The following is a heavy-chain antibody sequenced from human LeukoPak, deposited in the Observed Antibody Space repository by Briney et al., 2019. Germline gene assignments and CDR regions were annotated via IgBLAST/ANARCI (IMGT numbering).Heavy chain of an antibody. Sequence: GGSLRLSCAASGFTFSSYWMDWVRQVPGKGLEWVANIKQDGIEKYFVGSVKGRFAISRDNAKNSLYLQMNSLRAEDTALYHCARNNAMDVWGQGTTVIVSS. J-gene: IGHJ6*02. CDR2: IKQDGIEK. CDR3: ARNNAMDV. CDR1: GFTFSSYW. D-gene: IGHD2-8*01. V-gene: IGHV3-7*03.